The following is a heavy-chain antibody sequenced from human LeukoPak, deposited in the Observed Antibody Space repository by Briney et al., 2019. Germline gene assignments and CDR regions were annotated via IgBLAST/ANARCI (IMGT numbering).Heavy chain of an antibody. Sequence: SETLSLTCSVSGGSVSSYYWSWIREPPGKGLEWIGYVYYTGSTNYNPSLKSRVTMFEDKSKNQFSLRLYSVTVADTAVYYCARHFAYSSSSYFDYWGQGSLVTVSS. CDR1: GGSVSSYY. D-gene: IGHD6-6*01. CDR2: VYYTGST. CDR3: ARHFAYSSSSYFDY. V-gene: IGHV4-59*08. J-gene: IGHJ4*02.